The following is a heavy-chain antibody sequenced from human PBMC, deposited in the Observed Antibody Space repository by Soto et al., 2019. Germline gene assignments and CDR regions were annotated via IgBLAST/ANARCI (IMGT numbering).Heavy chain of an antibody. CDR3: ARMPRLSITMVRGVP. CDR1: GGSFSGYY. CDR2: INHSGST. J-gene: IGHJ1*01. V-gene: IGHV4-34*01. D-gene: IGHD3-10*01. Sequence: QVQLQQWGAGLLKPSETLSLTCAVYGGSFSGYYWSWIRQPPGKGLEWIGEINHSGSTNYNTSLKSRVTISVDTSKNQFSLKLSSVTAADTAVYYCARMPRLSITMVRGVPWGQGTLVTVSS.